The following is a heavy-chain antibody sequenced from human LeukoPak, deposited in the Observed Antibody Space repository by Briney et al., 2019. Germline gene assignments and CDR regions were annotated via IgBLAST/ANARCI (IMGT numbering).Heavy chain of an antibody. CDR1: GYSISSGYY. J-gene: IGHJ4*02. CDR3: ASSGVPAV. CDR2: IYHSGST. D-gene: IGHD2-2*01. V-gene: IGHV4-38-2*02. Sequence: SETLSLTCTVSGYSISSGYYWGWIRQPPGKGLEWIGSIYHSGSTYYNPSLKSRLTISADTSKNQFSLRLSSVTAADTAVYYCASSGVPAVWGQGTLVTVSS.